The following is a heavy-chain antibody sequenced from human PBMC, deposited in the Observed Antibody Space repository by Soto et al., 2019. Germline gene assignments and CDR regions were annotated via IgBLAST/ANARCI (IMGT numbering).Heavy chain of an antibody. CDR3: AKDRQYGDYGYKFDY. CDR2: INPSSGAT. Sequence: ASVKVSCKASGYNFVAYYMHWVRQAPGQGLEWMGWINPSSGATNFAERFQGRVTMTSDTSISTFYMEIKRLNSDDTAVYFCAKDRQYGDYGYKFDYWGQGTSVTVSS. J-gene: IGHJ4*02. V-gene: IGHV1-2*02. D-gene: IGHD2-21*02. CDR1: GYNFVAYY.